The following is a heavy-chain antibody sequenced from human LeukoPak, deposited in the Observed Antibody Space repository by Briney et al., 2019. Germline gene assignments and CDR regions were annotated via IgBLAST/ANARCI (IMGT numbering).Heavy chain of an antibody. V-gene: IGHV3-23*01. CDR1: GFTFSSYG. CDR3: TTSIDYYGSGSFLSRFDP. Sequence: GGSLRLSCAASGFTFSSYGMSWVRQAPGKGLEWVSAISGSGGSTYYADSVKGRFTISRDNSKNTLYLQMNSLKTEDTAVYYCTTSIDYYGSGSFLSRFDPWGQGTLVTVSS. D-gene: IGHD3-10*01. J-gene: IGHJ5*02. CDR2: ISGSGGST.